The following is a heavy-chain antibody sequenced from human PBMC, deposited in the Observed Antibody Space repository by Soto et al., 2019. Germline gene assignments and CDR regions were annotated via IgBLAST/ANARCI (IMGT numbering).Heavy chain of an antibody. CDR2: SGNT. V-gene: IGHV1-18*04. CDR1: GYTFSRHG. J-gene: IGHJ4*02. CDR3: ARGADDFSSGYYYEY. D-gene: IGHD3-3*01. Sequence: QVQLVQSGAEVKKPGASVTVSCKASGYTFSRHGISWVRQAPGQGLEWMAWSGNTNYAQKFQGRLTLTTNPYTRTAYMELRSLRSDDTAVYYCARGADDFSSGYYYEYWGQGPLDTVSS.